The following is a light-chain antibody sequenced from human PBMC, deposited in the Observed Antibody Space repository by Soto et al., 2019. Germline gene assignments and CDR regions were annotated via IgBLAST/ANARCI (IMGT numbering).Light chain of an antibody. J-gene: IGLJ1*01. CDR3: SAYAGSPYLYV. CDR2: EVS. Sequence: QSALAQPPSASGYPGQSVTISCTGTSFDVGGYNYVSWYQQHPGKAPQVLMYEVSKRPSGVPDRFSGSKSGNTASLTVSGLQAEDEADYYCSAYAGSPYLYVFGSGTKVTVL. CDR1: SFDVGGYNY. V-gene: IGLV2-8*01.